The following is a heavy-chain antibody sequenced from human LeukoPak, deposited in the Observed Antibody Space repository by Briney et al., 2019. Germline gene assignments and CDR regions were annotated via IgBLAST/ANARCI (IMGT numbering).Heavy chain of an antibody. D-gene: IGHD1-26*01. J-gene: IGHJ4*02. Sequence: SETLSPTCTVSGGSISSYYWSWIRQPPGKGLEWIGYIYYSGSTNYNPSLKSRVSISVDTSENQFSLKLTSVTAADTAVYYCARGVVGATAFGYWGQGTLVTVSS. CDR1: GGSISSYY. CDR3: ARGVVGATAFGY. CDR2: IYYSGST. V-gene: IGHV4-59*08.